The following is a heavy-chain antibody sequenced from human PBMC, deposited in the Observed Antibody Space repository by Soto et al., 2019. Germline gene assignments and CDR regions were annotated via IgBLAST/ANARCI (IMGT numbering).Heavy chain of an antibody. CDR3: AIEGVHNYNEYYFDY. Sequence: GGSLRLSCAAAGFTFSYYALDWVRRAPGKGLEWVSSISGIRDYIRYADSVKGRVTISRDNAKTSLYLQMNSLTAEDTAVYYCAIEGVHNYNEYYFDYWGQGTLVTVSS. V-gene: IGHV3-21*06. CDR2: ISGIRDYI. CDR1: GFTFSYYA. D-gene: IGHD3-22*01. J-gene: IGHJ4*02.